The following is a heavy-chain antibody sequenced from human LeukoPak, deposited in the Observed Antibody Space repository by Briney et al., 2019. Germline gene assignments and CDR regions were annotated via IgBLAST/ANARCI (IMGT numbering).Heavy chain of an antibody. D-gene: IGHD6-19*01. CDR3: ARAPVRGAVAGVDY. CDR2: VTYDGNNQ. Sequence: GGSLRLSCAASGFTFDNYAMHWVRQAPGKGLEWVAVVTYDGNNQYYADSVKGRFTVSRDNSRNTVNLQMNSLRGEDTAVYYCARAPVRGAVAGVDYWGQGTLVTVSS. CDR1: GFTFDNYA. V-gene: IGHV3-30-3*01. J-gene: IGHJ4*02.